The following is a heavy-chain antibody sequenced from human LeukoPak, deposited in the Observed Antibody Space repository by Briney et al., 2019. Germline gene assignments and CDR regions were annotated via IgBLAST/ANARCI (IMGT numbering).Heavy chain of an antibody. Sequence: SQTLSLTCTVSGVSISSGGYYWNWIRQHPGKGLEWIGCFYYTGGTYYNPSLKSRVTISVDTSKNQFSLKLSSVTAADTAVYYCARGDYVWGTPKDYWGQGSLVTVSS. D-gene: IGHD3-16*01. CDR2: FYYTGGT. CDR3: ARGDYVWGTPKDY. V-gene: IGHV4-31*03. CDR1: GVSISSGGYY. J-gene: IGHJ4*02.